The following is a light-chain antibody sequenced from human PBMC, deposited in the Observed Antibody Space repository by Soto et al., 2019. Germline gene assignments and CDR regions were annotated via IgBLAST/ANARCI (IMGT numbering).Light chain of an antibody. V-gene: IGLV1-40*01. J-gene: IGLJ1*01. CDR2: GNI. Sequence: QSVLTQPPSVSFAPGHRVTISCTGSSSNIGAGYDVHWYQQRPGTAPKLLIFGNINRPSGVPDRFSGSKSGTSASLAITGLQAEDEGDYYCQSYDSTLSARYVFGTGTKVTAL. CDR3: QSYDSTLSARYV. CDR1: SSNIGAGYD.